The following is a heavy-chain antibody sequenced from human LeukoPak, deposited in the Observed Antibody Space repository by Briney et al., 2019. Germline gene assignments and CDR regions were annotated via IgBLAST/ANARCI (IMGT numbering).Heavy chain of an antibody. D-gene: IGHD6-13*01. V-gene: IGHV1-8*01. CDR2: MNPNSGNT. CDR3: ARGYIAAGWSDY. J-gene: IGHJ4*02. CDR1: GCTFTSYD. Sequence: ASVKVSCKPSGCTFTSYDINWVRQATGQGLEWVGWMNPNSGNTGYAQKFQGRVNMTRNTSISTAYMELSSLRSEDTAVYYCARGYIAAGWSDYWGQGTLVTVSS.